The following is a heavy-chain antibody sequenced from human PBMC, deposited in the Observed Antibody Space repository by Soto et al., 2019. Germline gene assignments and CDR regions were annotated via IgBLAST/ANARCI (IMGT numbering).Heavy chain of an antibody. CDR1: GDTFTFYS. CDR2: INPILSMS. CDR3: ASSYGSGYRAFDH. V-gene: IGHV1-69*02. J-gene: IGHJ4*02. Sequence: QVQLVQSGAEVKRPGSSVKVSCKASGDTFTFYSINWVRQAPGLGPEWMGRINPILSMSNYAQRFQGRVTMTADKSTSTAYMELSSLRSEDTAIYYCASSYGSGYRAFDHWGQGALVTVSS. D-gene: IGHD3-10*01.